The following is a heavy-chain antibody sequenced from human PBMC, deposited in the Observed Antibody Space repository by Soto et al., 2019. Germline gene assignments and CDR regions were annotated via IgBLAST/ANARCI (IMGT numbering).Heavy chain of an antibody. V-gene: IGHV4-39*01. CDR3: ASKRYCGGDCTSGGGSFDY. D-gene: IGHD2-21*02. CDR2: IYYSGST. CDR1: GGSISSSSYY. Sequence: QLQLQESGPGLVKPSETLSLTCTVSGGSISSSSYYWGWIRQPPGKGLEWIGSIYYSGSTYYNPSPKSRVTISVDTSKNQFSLKLSSVTAADTAVYYCASKRYCGGDCTSGGGSFDYWGQGTLVTVSS. J-gene: IGHJ4*02.